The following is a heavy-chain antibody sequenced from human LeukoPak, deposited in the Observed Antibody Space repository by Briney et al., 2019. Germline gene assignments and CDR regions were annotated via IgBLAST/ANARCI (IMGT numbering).Heavy chain of an antibody. V-gene: IGHV3-48*03. CDR2: INSRGSTI. CDR1: GFTFSYYE. CDR3: ARARYDSSGYYSNWYFDL. J-gene: IGHJ2*01. D-gene: IGHD3-22*01. Sequence: PGGSLRLSCAASGFTFSYYEMNWVRQAPGKGLEWVSYINSRGSTIYYADSVKGRFTISRDNGKNALYLQMNSLRAEDTAVYYCARARYDSSGYYSNWYFDLWGRGTLVTVSS.